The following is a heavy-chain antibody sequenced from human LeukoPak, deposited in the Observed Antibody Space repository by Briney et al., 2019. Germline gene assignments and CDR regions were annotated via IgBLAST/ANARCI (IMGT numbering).Heavy chain of an antibody. Sequence: PGGSLRLSCAASGYTFDDYAMHWVRQAPGKGLEWVSLISGDGGSTYYAHTVKGRFTISRDNSKNSLYLQVNSLRTEDTAVFYCSKVFWAGAYYGGDCFAAFDIWGQGTRVTVSS. CDR1: GYTFDDYA. CDR3: SKVFWAGAYYGGDCFAAFDI. J-gene: IGHJ3*02. D-gene: IGHD2-21*02. V-gene: IGHV3-43*02. CDR2: ISGDGGST.